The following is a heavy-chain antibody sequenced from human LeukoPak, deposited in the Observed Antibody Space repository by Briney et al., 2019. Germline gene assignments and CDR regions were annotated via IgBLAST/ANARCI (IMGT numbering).Heavy chain of an antibody. J-gene: IGHJ4*02. D-gene: IGHD3-10*01. CDR2: INPNSGGT. V-gene: IGHV1-2*02. CDR3: ARSGHITMVRGVGY. Sequence: GASVKVSCKASGYTFTGYYMHWVRQAPGQGLEWMGWINPNSGGTNYAQKFQGRVTMTRDTSISTAYMELSRLRSDDTAVCYCARSGHITMVRGVGYWGQGTLVTVSS. CDR1: GYTFTGYY.